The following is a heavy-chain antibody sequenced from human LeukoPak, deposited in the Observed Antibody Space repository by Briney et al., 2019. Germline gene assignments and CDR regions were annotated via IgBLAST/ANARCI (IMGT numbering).Heavy chain of an antibody. CDR2: IYYSGST. D-gene: IGHD2-2*01. V-gene: IGHV4-59*01. CDR3: ARGPDIVVVPAAGNFDY. CDR1: GGSISSYY. J-gene: IGHJ4*02. Sequence: PSETLSLTCTVSGGSISSYYWSWIRQPPGKGLEWIGYIYYSGSTNYNPSLKSRVTISVDTSKNQFSLKLSSVTAADTAVYYCARGPDIVVVPAAGNFDYWGQGTLVTVSS.